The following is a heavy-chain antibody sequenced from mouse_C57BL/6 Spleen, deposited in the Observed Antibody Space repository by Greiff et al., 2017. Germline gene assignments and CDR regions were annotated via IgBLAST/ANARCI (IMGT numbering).Heavy chain of an antibody. Sequence: VQLQQPGSELVKPGASVKLSCKASGYTFTSYWMHWVKQRPGQGLEWIGMIHPNSGSTNYNEKFKSKATLTVDKSSSTAYMQLSSLTSEDSAVYYCARSGSSSWFAYWGQGTLVTVSA. CDR2: IHPNSGST. D-gene: IGHD1-1*01. CDR1: GYTFTSYW. V-gene: IGHV1-64*01. CDR3: ARSGSSSWFAY. J-gene: IGHJ3*01.